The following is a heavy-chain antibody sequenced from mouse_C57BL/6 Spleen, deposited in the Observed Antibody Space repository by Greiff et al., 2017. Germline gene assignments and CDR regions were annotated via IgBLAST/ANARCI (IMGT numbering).Heavy chain of an antibody. D-gene: IGHD2-4*01. V-gene: IGHV5-12*01. Sequence: EVKLVESGGGLVQPGGSLTLSCAASGFTFSDYYMYWVRQTPEKRLEWVAYISNGGGSTYYPDTVKGRFTISRDNAKNTLYLQMSRLKSEDTAMYYCARHYDYDGYYAMDYWGQGTSVTVSS. CDR2: ISNGGGST. CDR1: GFTFSDYY. CDR3: ARHYDYDGYYAMDY. J-gene: IGHJ4*01.